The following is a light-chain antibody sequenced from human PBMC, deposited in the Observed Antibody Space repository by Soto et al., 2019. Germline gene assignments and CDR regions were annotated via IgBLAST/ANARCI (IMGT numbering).Light chain of an antibody. J-gene: IGKJ1*01. Sequence: IQLTQSPSSLSASVGDRVTISCRASQSVSSWLAWYQQKPGKAPRFLIYDASSLESGVPQRFSGSGSGTEFTLTISSLQTDDFSTYYCQQYHSYWTFGQGTKVDI. CDR2: DAS. V-gene: IGKV1-5*01. CDR1: QSVSSW. CDR3: QQYHSYWT.